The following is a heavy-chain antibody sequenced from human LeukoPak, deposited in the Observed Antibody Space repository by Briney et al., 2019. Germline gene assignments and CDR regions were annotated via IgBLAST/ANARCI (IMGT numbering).Heavy chain of an antibody. CDR3: AKGPSSSGWRYYFDY. D-gene: IGHD6-19*01. CDR1: GFTFSSYA. Sequence: PGGSLRLSCAASGFTFSSYAMSWVRQAPGKGLEWVSAISGSGGSTYYADSVKGRFTISRDNSKNTLYLQMNSLRAEDTAVYYCAKGPSSSGWRYYFDYWGQGTLVTVSS. CDR2: ISGSGGST. J-gene: IGHJ4*02. V-gene: IGHV3-23*01.